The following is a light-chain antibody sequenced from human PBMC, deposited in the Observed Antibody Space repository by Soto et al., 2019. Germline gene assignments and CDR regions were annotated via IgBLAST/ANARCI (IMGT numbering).Light chain of an antibody. CDR1: SGSVSTTYF. J-gene: IGLJ3*02. V-gene: IGLV8-61*01. CDR2: NTN. Sequence: QTVVTQEPSFSVSPGGTVTLTCALSSGSVSTTYFTSWYRQTAGQAPRTLIYNTNTRSSGVPDRFSGSILGNKAALTITGAQADDESDYYCALYMGSGIWVFGGGTKVTVL. CDR3: ALYMGSGIWV.